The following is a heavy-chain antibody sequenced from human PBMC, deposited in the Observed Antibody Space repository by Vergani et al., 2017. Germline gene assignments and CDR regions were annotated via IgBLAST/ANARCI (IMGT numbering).Heavy chain of an antibody. D-gene: IGHD5-18*01. CDR2: IYYSGST. J-gene: IGHJ4*02. CDR3: ARSDRRGYSYGPPDY. V-gene: IGHV4-39*07. CDR1: GGSISSSSYY. Sequence: QLQLQESGPGLVKPSETLSLTCTVSGGSISSSSYYWGWIRQPPGKGLEWIGSIYYSGSTYYNPSLKSRVTISVDTSKNQFSLKLSSVTAADTAVYYCARSDRRGYSYGPPDYWGQGTLVTVSS.